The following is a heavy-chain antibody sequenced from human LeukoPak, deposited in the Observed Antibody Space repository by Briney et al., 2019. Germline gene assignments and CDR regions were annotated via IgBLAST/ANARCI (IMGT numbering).Heavy chain of an antibody. V-gene: IGHV4-34*01. D-gene: IGHD3-16*02. CDR1: GGSFSGYY. CDR3: ARGDYVWGSYRDYYFDY. J-gene: IGHJ4*02. CDR2: INHSGST. Sequence: SETLSLTCAVYGGSFSGYYWSWIRQPPGKGQEWIGEINHSGSTNYNPSLKSRVTISVDTPKNQFSLKLSSVTAADTAVYYCARGDYVWGSYRDYYFDYWGQGTLVTVSS.